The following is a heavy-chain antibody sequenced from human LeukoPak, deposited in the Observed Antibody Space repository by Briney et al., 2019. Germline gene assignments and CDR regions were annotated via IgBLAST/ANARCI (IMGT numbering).Heavy chain of an antibody. CDR1: GFTFSSYS. V-gene: IGHV3-21*01. J-gene: IGHJ4*02. CDR3: AREPLDYYDSSVHFDY. D-gene: IGHD3-22*01. CDR2: ISSSSSYI. Sequence: PGGSLRLSCAASGFTFSSYSMNWVRQAPGKGLEWVSSISSSSSYIYYADSVKGRFTISRDNAKNSLYLQVNSLRAEDTAVYYCAREPLDYYDSSVHFDYWGQGTLVTVSS.